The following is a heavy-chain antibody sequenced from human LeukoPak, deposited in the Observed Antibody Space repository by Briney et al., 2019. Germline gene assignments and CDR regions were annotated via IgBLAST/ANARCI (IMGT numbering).Heavy chain of an antibody. V-gene: IGHV4-4*09. D-gene: IGHD1-26*01. J-gene: IGHJ4*02. CDR1: GGSISNYY. CDR2: IYTSGST. Sequence: SETLSLTCTVSGGSISNYYWSWIRQPPGKGLEWSGYIYTSGSTNYNPSLKSRVTISVDTSKNQFSLKLSSVTAADTAVYYCARHKGGRYSGSYLDYWGQAILVTVSS. CDR3: ARHKGGRYSGSYLDY.